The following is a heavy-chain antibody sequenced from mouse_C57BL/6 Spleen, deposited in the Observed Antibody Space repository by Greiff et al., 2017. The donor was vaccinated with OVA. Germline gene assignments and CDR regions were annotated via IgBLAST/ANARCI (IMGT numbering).Heavy chain of an antibody. Sequence: QVQLQQPGAELVKPGASVKLSCKASGYTFTSYWMHWVKQRPGQGLEWIGMIHPNSGSTNYNEKFKSKATLTVAKSSSTAYMQLSSLTSEDSAVYYWARYYSNPYAMDYWGQGTSVTVSS. CDR3: ARYYSNPYAMDY. V-gene: IGHV1-64*01. CDR1: GYTFTSYW. D-gene: IGHD2-5*01. CDR2: IHPNSGST. J-gene: IGHJ4*01.